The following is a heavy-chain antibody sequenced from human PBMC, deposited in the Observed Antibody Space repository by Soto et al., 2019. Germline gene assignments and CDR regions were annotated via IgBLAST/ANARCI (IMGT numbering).Heavy chain of an antibody. J-gene: IGHJ4*02. V-gene: IGHV3-21*03. CDR2: ISSSSSYI. Sequence: EVQLVESGGGLVKPGGSLRLSCAASGFTFSNYTMNWVRQAPGKGLEWVSSISSSSSYIYYADSVKGRFTISRDKAKNSMCLQMNCLSTEDTAGYYCARGATEVCTAAIDHWCPGTLVTVSS. CDR3: ARGATEVCTAAIDH. D-gene: IGHD6-25*01. CDR1: GFTFSNYT.